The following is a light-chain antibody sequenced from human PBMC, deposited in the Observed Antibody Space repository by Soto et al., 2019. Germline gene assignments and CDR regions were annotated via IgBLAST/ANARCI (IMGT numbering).Light chain of an antibody. CDR2: GAS. Sequence: EIVLTQSPGTLSLSPGERATLSCRASQSVSSHLAWYQQRPGQAPRLLIYGASSRATGIPDRFSGSGSGTDFTLTISRLEPEDFALHYCQQYGNSPPLTFGGGTKVEIK. J-gene: IGKJ4*01. V-gene: IGKV3-20*01. CDR3: QQYGNSPPLT. CDR1: QSVSSH.